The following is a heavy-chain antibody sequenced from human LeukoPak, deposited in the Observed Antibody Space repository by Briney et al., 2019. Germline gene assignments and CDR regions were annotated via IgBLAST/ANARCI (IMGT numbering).Heavy chain of an antibody. CDR2: IRSKAYGGTT. CDR3: TVQVVPSDKWFDP. CDR1: GFTFSSYA. J-gene: IGHJ5*02. Sequence: GGSLRLSCAASGFTFSSYAMTWVRQAPGKGLEWLGVIRSKAYGGTTEYAASVQGRFTISRDESKKIAYLNMNSLQTDDTAVYHCTVQVVPSDKWFDPWGRGTQVTVSS. D-gene: IGHD2-8*02. V-gene: IGHV3-49*04.